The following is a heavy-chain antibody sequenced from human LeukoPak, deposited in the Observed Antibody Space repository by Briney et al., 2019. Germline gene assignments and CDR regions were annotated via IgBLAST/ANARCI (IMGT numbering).Heavy chain of an antibody. J-gene: IGHJ6*03. CDR2: ICDSGST. Sequence: PSETLSLTCTVSGGSISSGGDYCSWIRQHPGRGLGGIGYICDSGSTYYNPSLKSRVTISVDTSQNQFSLKLSSVTAADTAVYYCARVERGYVVGTKGKIAVYYYYYYMDVWGKGTTVTVYS. CDR3: ARVERGYVVGTKGKIAVYYYYYYMDV. D-gene: IGHD5-12*01. CDR1: GGSISSGGDY. V-gene: IGHV4-31*03.